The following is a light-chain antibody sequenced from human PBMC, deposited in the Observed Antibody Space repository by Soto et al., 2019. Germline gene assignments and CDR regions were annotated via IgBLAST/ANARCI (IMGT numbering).Light chain of an antibody. CDR2: GDN. Sequence: QPVLTQPPSVSGAPGQRVSISCTGSTSNIGAPYDVHWYQHLPGTAPKLLIYGDNNRPSGVPDRFSGSKSGTSASLAITRLQAGDEADYYCQSYDISLHNYVFGTGTKVTVL. CDR3: QSYDISLHNYV. J-gene: IGLJ1*01. V-gene: IGLV1-40*01. CDR1: TSNIGAPYD.